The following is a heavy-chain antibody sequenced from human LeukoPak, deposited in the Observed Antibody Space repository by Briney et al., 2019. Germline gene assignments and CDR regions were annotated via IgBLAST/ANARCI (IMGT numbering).Heavy chain of an antibody. CDR3: ARDLLSYDSSGSDAFDI. CDR1: GFTFSSYA. V-gene: IGHV3-30-3*01. J-gene: IGHJ3*02. CDR2: ISYDGSNK. D-gene: IGHD3-22*01. Sequence: GGSLRLSCAASGFTFSSYAMHWVRQAPGKGLEWVAVISYDGSNKYYADSVKGRFTISRDNSKNTLYLQMNSLRAEDMAVYYCARDLLSYDSSGSDAFDIWGQGTMVTVSS.